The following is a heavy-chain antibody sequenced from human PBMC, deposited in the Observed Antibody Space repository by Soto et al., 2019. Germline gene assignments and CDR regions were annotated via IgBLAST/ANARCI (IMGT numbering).Heavy chain of an antibody. J-gene: IGHJ4*02. CDR2: MNPNSGNT. D-gene: IGHD6-13*01. CDR1: GYTFTSYD. V-gene: IGHV1-8*01. Sequence: ASVKVSCKASGYTFTSYDINWVRQATGQGLEWMGWMNPNSGNTGYAQKFQGRVTMTRNTSISTAYMELSSLRSEDTAVYYCARGLWRSSWLNYWGQGTLVTVSS. CDR3: ARGLWRSSWLNY.